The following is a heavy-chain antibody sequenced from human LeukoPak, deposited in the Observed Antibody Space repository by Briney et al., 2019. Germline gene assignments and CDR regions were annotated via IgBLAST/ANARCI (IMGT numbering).Heavy chain of an antibody. CDR1: GFTFTSYS. J-gene: IGHJ4*02. CDR2: ISGGGST. V-gene: IGHV3-23*01. Sequence: PGGSLRLSCAASGFTFTSYSMNWVRQAPGKGLEWVSTISGGGSTYYADSVKGRFTISRDNSKNTLYLQVNSLRAEDTAVYYCAKGGKWDVTPFDYWGQGTLVTVSS. CDR3: AKGGKWDVTPFDY. D-gene: IGHD1-26*01.